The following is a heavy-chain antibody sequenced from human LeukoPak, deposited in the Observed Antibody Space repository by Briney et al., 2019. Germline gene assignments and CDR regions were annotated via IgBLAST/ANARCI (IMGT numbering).Heavy chain of an antibody. CDR2: IFYDGTIQ. CDR1: GFTFRNYA. Sequence: PGRSLRLSCVTSGFTFRNYAMHWIRQTPGKGLEWVAVIFYDGTIQYYADSVKGRFTISRDNSKNTLYLQMSSLRTEDTSLYYCARDPRGPTGYDSPSRDTFDYWGQGTLVTVSS. CDR3: ARDPRGPTGYDSPSRDTFDY. J-gene: IGHJ4*02. D-gene: IGHD3-22*01. V-gene: IGHV3-30*04.